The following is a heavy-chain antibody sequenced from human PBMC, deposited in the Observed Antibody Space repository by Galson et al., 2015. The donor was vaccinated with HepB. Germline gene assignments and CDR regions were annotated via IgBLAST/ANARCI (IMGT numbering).Heavy chain of an antibody. V-gene: IGHV3-30-3*01. CDR3: ARGDYGGKKKGLDY. D-gene: IGHD4-23*01. Sequence: SLRLSCAASKFTFSSYAMHWVRQAPGKGLDWVALISNDGIIEYYADSVEGRFTISRDNSKNTLYLQLNSLRLEDTAVYYCARGDYGGKKKGLDYWGQGALVTVAS. CDR2: ISNDGIIE. J-gene: IGHJ4*02. CDR1: KFTFSSYA.